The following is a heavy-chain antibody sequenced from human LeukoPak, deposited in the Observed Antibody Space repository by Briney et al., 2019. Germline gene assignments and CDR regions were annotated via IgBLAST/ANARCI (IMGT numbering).Heavy chain of an antibody. J-gene: IGHJ6*02. D-gene: IGHD1-26*01. CDR1: GFTFSSYG. Sequence: PGGSLRLSCAASGFTFSSYGMHWVRQAPGKGLEWVAVISYDGSNKYYADSVKGRFTISRDNSKNTLYLQMNSLRAEDTAVYYCAKGPLKSGSYYYYYGMDVWGQGTTVTVSS. CDR3: AKGPLKSGSYYYYYGMDV. V-gene: IGHV3-30*18. CDR2: ISYDGSNK.